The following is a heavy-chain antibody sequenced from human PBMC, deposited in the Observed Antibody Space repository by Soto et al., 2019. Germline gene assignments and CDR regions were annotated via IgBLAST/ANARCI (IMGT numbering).Heavy chain of an antibody. CDR3: AKQLYYYGVDV. D-gene: IGHD2-2*01. V-gene: IGHV3-9*01. J-gene: IGHJ6*02. CDR2: ISWNSGSI. CDR1: GFTFNDYA. Sequence: TGGSLRISCAASGFTFNDYAMHWVRQAPGKGLEWVSGISWNSGSIGYADSVKGRFTISRDNAKNSLYLQMNSLRVDDTALYYCAKQLYYYGVDVWGQGTRVTVAS.